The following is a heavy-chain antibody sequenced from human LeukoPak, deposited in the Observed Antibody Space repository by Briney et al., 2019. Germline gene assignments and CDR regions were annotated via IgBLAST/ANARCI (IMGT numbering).Heavy chain of an antibody. J-gene: IGHJ3*02. D-gene: IGHD3-3*01. CDR2: IYYSGST. CDR1: GGSISSYY. Sequence: SETLSLTCTVSGGSISSYYWSWIRQPPGKGLEWIGYIYYSGSTNYNPSLKSRVTISVDTSKNQFSLKLSSVTAADTAVYYCARQATYYDFWSGYYRPDAFDIWGQGTMVTVSS. CDR3: ARQATYYDFWSGYYRPDAFDI. V-gene: IGHV4-59*08.